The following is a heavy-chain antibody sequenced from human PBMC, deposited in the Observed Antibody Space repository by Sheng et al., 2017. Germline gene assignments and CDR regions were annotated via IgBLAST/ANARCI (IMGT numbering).Heavy chain of an antibody. V-gene: IGHV3-23*01. D-gene: IGHD3-10*01. CDR2: ISGSGGST. J-gene: IGHJ6*03. CDR3: AKPPRRYGSGSSHHYYYYYYMDV. Sequence: EVQLLESGGGLVQPGGSLRLSCAASGFTFSSYAMSWVRQAPGKGLEWVSAISGSGGSTYYADSVKGRFTISRDNSKNTLYLQMNSLRAEDTAVYYCAKPPRRYGSGSSHHYYYYYYMDVWGKGTTVTVSS. CDR1: GFTFSSYA.